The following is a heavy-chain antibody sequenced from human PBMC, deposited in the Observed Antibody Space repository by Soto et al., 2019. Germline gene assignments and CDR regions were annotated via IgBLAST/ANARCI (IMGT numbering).Heavy chain of an antibody. D-gene: IGHD6-19*01. CDR1: GDSIRNSGHY. CDR3: ARPATVAPPDAFQV. J-gene: IGHJ3*01. CDR2: VHCGTS. V-gene: IGHV4-39*01. Sequence: QVHLQESGPRLVEPSETLSLTCSVSGDSIRNSGHYWGWVRQPPGKGLEWIGSVHCGTSYTKPSPKSPTPMSIDPSKNQFSLRLTSVTAADTSIYYCARPATVAPPDAFQVWSQGTLVTVSS.